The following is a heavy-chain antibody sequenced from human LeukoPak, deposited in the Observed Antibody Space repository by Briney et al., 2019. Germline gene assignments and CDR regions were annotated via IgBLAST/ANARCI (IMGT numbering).Heavy chain of an antibody. CDR2: ISGSGGST. V-gene: IGHV3-23*01. D-gene: IGHD3-9*01. CDR1: GFTFSSYA. Sequence: GGSLRLSCAASGFTFSSYAMSWVRQAPGKGLEWVSAISGSGGSTYYADSVKGRFTISRDNSKNTLYLQMNSLRVEDTAVYYCAKDWADGAPVYFDWLLLTPSPFDYWGQGTLVTVSS. J-gene: IGHJ4*02. CDR3: AKDWADGAPVYFDWLLLTPSPFDY.